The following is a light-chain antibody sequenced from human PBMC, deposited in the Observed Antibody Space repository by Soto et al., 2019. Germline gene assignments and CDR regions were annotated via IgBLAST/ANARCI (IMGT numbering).Light chain of an antibody. J-gene: IGLJ1*01. Sequence: QSVLTQPASVSGSPGQSITISCTGTSSDIGGYNYVSWYQHHPGKAPKLMLYEVSNRPSGVSNRFSGSKSGNTAFLTISGLQAEDEADYYCSSYTTSSTRVFGTGTKLTVL. CDR2: EVS. CDR1: SSDIGGYNY. CDR3: SSYTTSSTRV. V-gene: IGLV2-14*01.